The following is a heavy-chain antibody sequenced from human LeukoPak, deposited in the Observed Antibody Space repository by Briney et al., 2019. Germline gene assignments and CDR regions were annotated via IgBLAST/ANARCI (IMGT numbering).Heavy chain of an antibody. V-gene: IGHV4-4*07. D-gene: IGHD5-18*01. CDR2: IYTSGST. J-gene: IGHJ4*02. Sequence: SETLSLTCTVSGGSISSYYWSWIRQPAGKGLEWIGRIYTSGSTNYNPSLKSRVTISVDTSKNQFSLRLSSVTAADTAVYYCARDLSYGKSDYWGQGILVTVSS. CDR3: ARDLSYGKSDY. CDR1: GGSISSYY.